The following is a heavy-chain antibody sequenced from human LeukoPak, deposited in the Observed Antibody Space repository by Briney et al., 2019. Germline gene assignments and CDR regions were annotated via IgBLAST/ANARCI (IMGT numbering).Heavy chain of an antibody. CDR1: GYTFTSYY. V-gene: IGHV1-46*01. CDR3: ARASRVQNYYYGMDV. CDR2: INPSGGST. D-gene: IGHD1-1*01. Sequence: ASVKVSCKASGYTFTSYYMHWVRQAPGQGLEWMGIINPSGGSTSYAQKFQGRVTMTRDTSTSTVYIELSSLRSEDTAVYYCARASRVQNYYYGMDVWGQGTTVTVSS. J-gene: IGHJ6*02.